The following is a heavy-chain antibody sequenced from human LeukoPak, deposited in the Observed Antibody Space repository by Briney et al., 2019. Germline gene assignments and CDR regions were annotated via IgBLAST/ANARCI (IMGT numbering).Heavy chain of an antibody. CDR2: ISGYNGNT. V-gene: IGHV1-18*01. CDR1: GYSFNTYG. Sequence: GASVKVSCKASGYSFNTYGLNWVRQAPGQGLEWMGWISGYNGNTNYAEKFQARVTMTRDTSTSTAYMELRSLRSDDTAVYYCARDSEYAVAATALFDYWGQGTLVTVSS. D-gene: IGHD6-19*01. J-gene: IGHJ4*02. CDR3: ARDSEYAVAATALFDY.